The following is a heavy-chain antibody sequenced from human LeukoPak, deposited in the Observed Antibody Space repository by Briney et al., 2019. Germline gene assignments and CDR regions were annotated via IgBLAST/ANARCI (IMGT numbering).Heavy chain of an antibody. D-gene: IGHD3/OR15-3a*01. CDR3: ARDLGLGLNYYYGMDV. CDR1: RFTFSDYY. V-gene: IGHV3-11*01. CDR2: ISSSGSTI. J-gene: IGHJ6*02. Sequence: GGSLRLSCAASRFTFSDYYMSWIRQAPGKGLEWVSYISSSGSTIYYADSVKGRSTISRDNAKNSLSLQMNSLRAEDTAVYYCARDLGLGLNYYYGMDVWGQGTTVTVS.